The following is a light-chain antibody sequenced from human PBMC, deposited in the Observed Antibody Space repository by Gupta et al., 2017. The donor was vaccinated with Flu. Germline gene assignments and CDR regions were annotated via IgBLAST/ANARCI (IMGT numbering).Light chain of an antibody. CDR3: QVWHSSSDTNWV. V-gene: IGLV3-21*02. CDR1: NIESKS. J-gene: IGLJ3*02. Sequence: SYVLTQSPSVSVAPGQTARITCGGNNIESKSIHWYQRKPGQAPVLVVHDDIIRPSGIPERFSGSNSGTTATMSISRVDAGDEADYYCQVWHSSSDTNWVFGGGTRLTVL. CDR2: DDI.